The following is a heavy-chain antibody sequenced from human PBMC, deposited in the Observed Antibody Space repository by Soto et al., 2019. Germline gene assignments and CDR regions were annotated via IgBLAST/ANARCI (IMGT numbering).Heavy chain of an antibody. CDR3: AIGGRAAVFDY. J-gene: IGHJ4*02. V-gene: IGHV1-24*01. CDR2: SSPEECET. D-gene: IGHD3-10*02. CDR1: PYTXNQFP. Sequence: SXKDSFKVPPYTXNQFPIHLVRQAPGKGLEWRGGSSPEECETFFAQKFQGRVTMTEQQSTDTVYMALISLRSEDTALYYCAIGGRAAVFDYWGQGTLVTASP.